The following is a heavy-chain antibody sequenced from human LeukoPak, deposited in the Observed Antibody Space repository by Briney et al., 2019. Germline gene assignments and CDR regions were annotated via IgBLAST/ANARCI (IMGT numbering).Heavy chain of an antibody. V-gene: IGHV3-30-3*01. CDR2: ISYDGSNK. J-gene: IGHJ3*02. Sequence: PGGSLRLSCEASGFTFSSYAMHWVRQAPGKGLEWVAAISYDGSNKYYADSVKGRFTISRDNSKNTLYLQMNSLRAEDTAVYYCARLSNAFDIWGQGTMVTVSS. CDR3: ARLSNAFDI. CDR1: GFTFSSYA.